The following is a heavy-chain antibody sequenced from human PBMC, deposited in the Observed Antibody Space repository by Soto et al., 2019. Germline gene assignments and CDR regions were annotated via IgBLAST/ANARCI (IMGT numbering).Heavy chain of an antibody. CDR2: IYSGGST. Sequence: GGSLRLSCAASGFTVSDNYMSWVRQAPGKGLEWVSGIYSGGSTYYTDSVKGRFTISRDNSKNTLYLQMNSLRGEDTAVFYCVRASGSRFFDYWGQGTLVTVSS. V-gene: IGHV3-53*01. CDR1: GFTVSDNY. CDR3: VRASGSRFFDY. D-gene: IGHD1-26*01. J-gene: IGHJ4*02.